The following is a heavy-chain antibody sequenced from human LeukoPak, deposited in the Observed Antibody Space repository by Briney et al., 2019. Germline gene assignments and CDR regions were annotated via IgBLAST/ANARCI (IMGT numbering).Heavy chain of an antibody. CDR1: GFTFSSYS. V-gene: IGHV3-21*01. D-gene: IGHD3-22*01. Sequence: PGGSLRLSCAASGFTFSSYSMNWVRQAPGKGLEWVSSISSSSSYIYYADSVKGRFTISRDNAKNSLYLQMNSLRAEDTAVYYCASSVGHSYYYDSSGPPYFDYWGQGTLVTVSS. CDR3: ASSVGHSYYYDSSGPPYFDY. CDR2: ISSSSSYI. J-gene: IGHJ4*02.